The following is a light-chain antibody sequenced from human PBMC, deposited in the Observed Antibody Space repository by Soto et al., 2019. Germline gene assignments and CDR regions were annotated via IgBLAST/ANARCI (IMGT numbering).Light chain of an antibody. CDR2: EAS. CDR3: QQYNSYPIT. J-gene: IGKJ5*01. Sequence: QLTQSPTSLAASIGDRVTITCRASQGVSNYLAWFQQKPGQVPKCLIFEASSWQTGVPSRFSGSRSGTDFTLTITSLQPEDFATYYCQQYNSYPITFGQGTRLEIK. CDR1: QGVSNY. V-gene: IGKV1-16*01.